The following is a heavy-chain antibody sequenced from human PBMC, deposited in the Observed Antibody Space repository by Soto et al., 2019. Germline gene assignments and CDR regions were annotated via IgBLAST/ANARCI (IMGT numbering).Heavy chain of an antibody. Sequence: PSETLSLTCAVSGGSISSSNWWSWVRQPPGKGLEWIGEIYHSGSTNYNPSLKSRVTISVDKSKNQFSLKLSSVTAADTAVYYCVSSFSTVTTRLYYYYGMDVWGQGTTVTVSS. J-gene: IGHJ6*02. D-gene: IGHD4-17*01. CDR3: VSSFSTVTTRLYYYYGMDV. V-gene: IGHV4-4*02. CDR2: IYHSGST. CDR1: GGSISSSNW.